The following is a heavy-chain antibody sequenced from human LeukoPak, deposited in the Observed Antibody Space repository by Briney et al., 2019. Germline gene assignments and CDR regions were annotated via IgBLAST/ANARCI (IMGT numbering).Heavy chain of an antibody. V-gene: IGHV3-23*01. CDR3: RKVSRSSRPYYFDY. J-gene: IGHJ4*02. Sequence: GGSLRLSCAASGFAFSGYAMSWVRQAPGKGLEWVSAITDSGDSTYHADSVKGRFTISRDNSKNTLYLQMNSLRVEDTAEYYCRKVSRSSRPYYFDYWGQGTLVTVSS. CDR2: ITDSGDST. D-gene: IGHD3-10*01. CDR1: GFAFSGYA.